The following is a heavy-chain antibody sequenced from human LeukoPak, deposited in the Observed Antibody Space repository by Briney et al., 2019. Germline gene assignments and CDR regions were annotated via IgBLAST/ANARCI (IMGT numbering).Heavy chain of an antibody. CDR3: ASSSAEYSSSFSPVDY. CDR1: GGSFSGYY. Sequence: SETLSLTCAVYGGSFSGYYWSWIRQPPGKGLEWIGEINHSGSTNYNPSLKSRVTISVDTSKNQFSLELSSVTAADTAVYYCASSSAEYSSSFSPVDYWGQGTLVTVSS. D-gene: IGHD6-6*01. CDR2: INHSGST. J-gene: IGHJ4*02. V-gene: IGHV4-34*01.